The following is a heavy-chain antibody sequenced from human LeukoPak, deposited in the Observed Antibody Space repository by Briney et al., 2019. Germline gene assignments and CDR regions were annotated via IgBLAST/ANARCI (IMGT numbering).Heavy chain of an antibody. Sequence: PSETLSLTCTVSGASISDYYWSWIRQPAGKGLEWIGRIYGSGNTSYNPSLKSRVTMSVDMSKNQFSLNLSFVTAADTAVYYCAKEGMYYYECLFDYWGQGTLVTVSS. CDR2: IYGSGNT. CDR1: GASISDYY. CDR3: AKEGMYYYECLFDY. D-gene: IGHD3-22*01. J-gene: IGHJ4*02. V-gene: IGHV4-4*07.